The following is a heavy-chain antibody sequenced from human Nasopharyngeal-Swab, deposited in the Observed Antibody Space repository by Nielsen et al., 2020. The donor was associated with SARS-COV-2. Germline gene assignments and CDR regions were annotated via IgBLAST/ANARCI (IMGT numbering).Heavy chain of an antibody. CDR2: ISGSSGTI. V-gene: IGHV3-48*04. CDR3: AKDHSSGWLDY. CDR1: GFSGYD. J-gene: IGHJ4*02. Sequence: GESLKISCAVSGFSGYDMNWARQAPGKGLEWLSYISGSSGTIYYADSVKGRFTISRDNAKKSLFLQMTSLRIEETALYYCAKDHSSGWLDYWGQGTLVTVSS. D-gene: IGHD6-19*01.